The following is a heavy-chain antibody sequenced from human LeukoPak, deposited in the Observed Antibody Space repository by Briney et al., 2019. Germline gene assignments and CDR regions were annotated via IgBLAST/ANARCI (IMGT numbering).Heavy chain of an antibody. CDR1: GYSFTSYW. CDR3: ARLGYSYSDYYYYMDV. D-gene: IGHD5-18*01. V-gene: IGHV5-51*01. J-gene: IGHJ6*03. Sequence: GESLKISCKGSGYSFTSYWIGWVRQMPGKGLEWMGIIYPGDSDTRYSPSFQGQVTISADKSISTAYLQWSSLKASDTAMYYCARLGYSYSDYYYYMDVWGKGTMVTVSS. CDR2: IYPGDSDT.